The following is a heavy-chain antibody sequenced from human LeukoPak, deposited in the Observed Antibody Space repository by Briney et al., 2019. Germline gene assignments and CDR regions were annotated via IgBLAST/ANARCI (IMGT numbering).Heavy chain of an antibody. D-gene: IGHD3-22*01. CDR1: GFTFSSYG. CDR2: IRYDGSNK. Sequence: QPGGSLRLSCAASGFTFSSYGMHWVRQAPGKGLEWVAFIRYDGSNKYYADSVNGRFTISRDNSKNTLYLQINSLRAEDTAVYYCANGPNYYESSGYYQDLDYWGQGTLVTVSS. J-gene: IGHJ4*02. CDR3: ANGPNYYESSGYYQDLDY. V-gene: IGHV3-30*02.